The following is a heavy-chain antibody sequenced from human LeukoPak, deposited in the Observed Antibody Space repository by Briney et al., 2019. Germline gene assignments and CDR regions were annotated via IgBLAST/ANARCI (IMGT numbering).Heavy chain of an antibody. CDR2: ISDSGDNT. CDR1: GFTFSTYP. Sequence: GGPLRLSCAASGFTFSTYPMNWVRQAPGKGLEWVSLISDSGDNTYYADSVKGRFTISRDNSKNTVSLQMSSLRADDTAVYYCARAGATVTTNYFDPWGQGTLVTVSS. J-gene: IGHJ5*02. D-gene: IGHD4-11*01. CDR3: ARAGATVTTNYFDP. V-gene: IGHV3-23*01.